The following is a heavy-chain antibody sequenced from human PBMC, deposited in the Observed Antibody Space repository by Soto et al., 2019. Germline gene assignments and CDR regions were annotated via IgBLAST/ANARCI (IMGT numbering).Heavy chain of an antibody. CDR2: IYYSGST. D-gene: IGHD6-6*01. J-gene: IGHJ4*02. CDR3: ARGDYSSSSGFYFDY. CDR1: GGSITNYY. V-gene: IGHV4-59*01. Sequence: SETLSVTCTVSGGSITNYYWSWIRQPPGKGLEWIGYIYYSGSTNYNPSLKSRVTISVDTSKNQFSLKLSSVTAADTAVYYCARGDYSSSSGFYFDYWGQGTVVTVSS.